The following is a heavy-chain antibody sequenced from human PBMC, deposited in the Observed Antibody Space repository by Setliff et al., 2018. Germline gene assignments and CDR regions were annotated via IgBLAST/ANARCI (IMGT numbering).Heavy chain of an antibody. CDR1: GFTFSTYR. J-gene: IGHJ4*02. Sequence: GESLTISCAASGFTFSTYRMHWVRQAPGKGLEWVAVIWGDGVNKFHADSVKGRFTISRDNSKNTLYLQMNSLRPEDTAVYYCARTCSGSGCYAGLESWGQGTPVTVSS. D-gene: IGHD2-15*01. CDR2: IWGDGVNK. V-gene: IGHV3-33*08. CDR3: ARTCSGSGCYAGLES.